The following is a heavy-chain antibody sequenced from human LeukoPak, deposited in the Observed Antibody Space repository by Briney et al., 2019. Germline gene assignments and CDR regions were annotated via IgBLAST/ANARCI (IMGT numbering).Heavy chain of an antibody. J-gene: IGHJ4*02. V-gene: IGHV1-2*04. CDR1: GYTFTGYY. Sequence: ASVKVSCKASGYTFTGYYMHWVRQAPGQGLEWMGWINPNSGDTDNAQKFEGWVTMTRDTSISTVYMEMNRLKSDDTAVYYCATDPGGSGYNWGQGTLVTVSP. CDR3: ATDPGGSGYN. D-gene: IGHD3-22*01. CDR2: INPNSGDT.